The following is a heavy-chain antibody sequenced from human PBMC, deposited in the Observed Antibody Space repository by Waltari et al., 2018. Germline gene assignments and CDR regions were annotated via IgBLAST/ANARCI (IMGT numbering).Heavy chain of an antibody. D-gene: IGHD3-16*01. Sequence: QVQLVQSGAEVKKPGSSVKVSCQASGGTFSSYAISWVRQAPGQGLEWMGGIIPIFGTANYAQKFQGRVTITTDESTSTAYMELSSLRSEDTAVYYCASLYYDYIWGTNSYWGQGTLVTVSS. CDR2: IIPIFGTA. CDR1: GGTFSSYA. V-gene: IGHV1-69*05. J-gene: IGHJ4*02. CDR3: ASLYYDYIWGTNSY.